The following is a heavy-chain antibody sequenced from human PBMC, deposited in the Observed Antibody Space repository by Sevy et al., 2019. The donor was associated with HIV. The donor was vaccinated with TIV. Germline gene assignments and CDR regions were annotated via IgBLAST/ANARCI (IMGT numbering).Heavy chain of an antibody. CDR2: INSAGSST. J-gene: IGHJ4*02. D-gene: IGHD1-20*01. CDR3: ARDRGAYGITGKFFEY. V-gene: IGHV3-74*01. Sequence: GGSLLSCAASGFTFSSYWMHWVRQAPGKGLVWVSRINSAGSSTSYADSVKGRLTISRDNAKNTLYLQLNSLRAEDTGVYYCARDRGAYGITGKFFEYWGQQNQVPLSS. CDR1: GFTFSSYW.